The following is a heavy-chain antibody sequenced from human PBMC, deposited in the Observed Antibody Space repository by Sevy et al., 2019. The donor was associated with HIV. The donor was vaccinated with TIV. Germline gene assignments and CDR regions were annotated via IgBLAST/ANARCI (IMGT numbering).Heavy chain of an antibody. CDR3: ARARRDVDTAMALYFDY. V-gene: IGHV4-61*02. CDR2: IYTSGST. CDR1: GGSISSGSYY. J-gene: IGHJ4*02. Sequence: SETLSLTCTVSGGSISSGSYYWSWIRQPAGKGLEWIGRIYTSGSTNYNPSLKSRVTISVDTSKNQCSLKLSSVTAADTAVYYCARARRDVDTAMALYFDYWGQGTLVTVSS. D-gene: IGHD5-18*01.